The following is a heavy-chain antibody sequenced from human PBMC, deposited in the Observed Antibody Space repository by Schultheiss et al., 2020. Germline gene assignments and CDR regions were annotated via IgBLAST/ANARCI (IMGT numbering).Heavy chain of an antibody. Sequence: GGSLRLSCAASGFTFSGSAMHWVRQASGKGLEWVGRIKSKTDGGTTDYAAPVKGRFTISRDDSKNTLYLQMNSLKTEDTAVYYCTTELNYDSSGYYGAEGFDYWGQGTLVTVSS. J-gene: IGHJ4*02. D-gene: IGHD3-22*01. CDR3: TTELNYDSSGYYGAEGFDY. CDR1: GFTFSGSA. CDR2: IKSKTDGGTT. V-gene: IGHV3-15*01.